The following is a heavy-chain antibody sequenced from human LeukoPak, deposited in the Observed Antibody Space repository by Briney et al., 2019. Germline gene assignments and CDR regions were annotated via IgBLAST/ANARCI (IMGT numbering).Heavy chain of an antibody. CDR1: GFTVSSNY. Sequence: GGSLRLSCAASGFTVSSNYMSSVRQAPGKGLEWVSGISGSGGATYYADSVKGRFTVSRDDPHNTLYLQMNSVRAEDTAVYFCARGGVDHYGSGTYYLMYYFDHWGQGALVTVSS. CDR2: ISGSGGAT. V-gene: IGHV3-23*01. J-gene: IGHJ4*02. D-gene: IGHD3-10*01. CDR3: ARGGVDHYGSGTYYLMYYFDH.